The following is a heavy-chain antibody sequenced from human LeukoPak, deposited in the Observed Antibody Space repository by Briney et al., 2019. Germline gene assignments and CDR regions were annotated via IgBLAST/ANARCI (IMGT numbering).Heavy chain of an antibody. CDR3: VRDNYGGILDF. V-gene: IGHV3-30*04. CDR1: GYTFSYYF. J-gene: IGHJ4*02. Sequence: GGSLRLSCEGSGYTFSYYFMYWVRQAPGKELEWVAAISDDGTSEHYADSVKGRFTLSRDNSKNTLSLQMNTLRADDTAVYYCVRDNYGGILDFWGQGTLVTVSS. CDR2: ISDDGTSE. D-gene: IGHD2-21*01.